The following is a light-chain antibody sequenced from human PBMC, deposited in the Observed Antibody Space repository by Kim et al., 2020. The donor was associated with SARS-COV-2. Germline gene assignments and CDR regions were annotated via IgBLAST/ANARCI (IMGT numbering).Light chain of an antibody. V-gene: IGLV1-36*01. CDR2: YDD. CDR1: TSNIGKKA. CDR3: ATWDDRLKGPV. J-gene: IGLJ2*01. Sequence: RQRVSTTCSGSTSNIGKKAVNWYQLLPGKAPKLLIFYDDLLPSGVSDRFSGSKSGTSASLAISGLKSEDEGDYYCATWDDRLKGPVFGGGTQLTVL.